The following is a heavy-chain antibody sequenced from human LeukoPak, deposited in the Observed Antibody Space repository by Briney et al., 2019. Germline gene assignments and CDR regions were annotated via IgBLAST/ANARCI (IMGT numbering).Heavy chain of an antibody. Sequence: GGSLRLSCAASGFTFSSYSMNWVRQAPGKGLEWVSSISSSSSYIYYADSVKGRFTISRDNAKNSLYLQMNSLRAEDTAVYYCAKDYRGYYYDSSGLPRTGPFDYWGQGTLVTVSS. J-gene: IGHJ4*02. CDR1: GFTFSSYS. CDR3: AKDYRGYYYDSSGLPRTGPFDY. V-gene: IGHV3-21*01. CDR2: ISSSSSYI. D-gene: IGHD3-22*01.